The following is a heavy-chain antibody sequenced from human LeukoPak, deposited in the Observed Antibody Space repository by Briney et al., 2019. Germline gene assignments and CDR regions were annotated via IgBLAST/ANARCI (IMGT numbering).Heavy chain of an antibody. D-gene: IGHD6-13*01. CDR2: IYYSGST. CDR3: ARGGAAADFDY. Sequence: ASQTLSLTCTVSGGSISSGGYYWSWIRQHPGKGLEWIGYIYYSGSTYYNPSLKSRVTISVDTSKNQFSLKLSSVTAADTAVYYCARGGAAADFDYWGQGTLVTVSS. V-gene: IGHV4-31*03. CDR1: GGSISSGGYY. J-gene: IGHJ4*02.